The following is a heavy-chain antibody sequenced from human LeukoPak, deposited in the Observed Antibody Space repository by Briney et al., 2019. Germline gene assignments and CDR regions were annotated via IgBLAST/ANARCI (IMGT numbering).Heavy chain of an antibody. CDR2: IRSKANSYAT. D-gene: IGHD3-22*01. J-gene: IGHJ4*02. Sequence: GGSLRLSCAASGFTFSGSAIHWVRQASGKGLEWVGRIRSKANSYATAYAASVKGRFTISRDDSKNTAYLQMNSLKTEDTAVYYCARVTYYYDSSGYYPIQYYFDYWGQGTLVTVSS. V-gene: IGHV3-73*01. CDR1: GFTFSGSA. CDR3: ARVTYYYDSSGYYPIQYYFDY.